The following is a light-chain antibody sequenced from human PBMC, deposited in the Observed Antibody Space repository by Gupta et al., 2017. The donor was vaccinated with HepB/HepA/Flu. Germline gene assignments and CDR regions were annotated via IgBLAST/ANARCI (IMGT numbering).Light chain of an antibody. J-gene: IGKJ2*01. V-gene: IGKV1-5*03. CDR3: QQYNSYS. CDR1: QSISSW. CDR2: KAS. Sequence: DIQMTQSPSTLSASVGDRVTITCRASQSISSWLAWYQQKPGKAPKLLIYKASSLESGVPSRFSGSGSGTEFTLTISSLQTDDFATYYCQQYNSYSFGQGTKMEIK.